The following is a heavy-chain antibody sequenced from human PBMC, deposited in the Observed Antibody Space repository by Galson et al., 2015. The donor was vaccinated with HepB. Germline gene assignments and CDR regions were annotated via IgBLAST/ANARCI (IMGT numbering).Heavy chain of an antibody. D-gene: IGHD3-22*01. CDR3: ATARLYYYDSSGYWYFDL. V-gene: IGHV1-24*01. CDR1: GYTLTELS. Sequence: SVKVSCKVSGYTLTELSMHWVRQAPGKGLEWMGGFDPEDGETIYAQKFQGRVTMTEDTSTDTAYMELSSLRSEDTAVYYCATARLYYYDSSGYWYFDLWGRGTLVTVSS. J-gene: IGHJ2*01. CDR2: FDPEDGET.